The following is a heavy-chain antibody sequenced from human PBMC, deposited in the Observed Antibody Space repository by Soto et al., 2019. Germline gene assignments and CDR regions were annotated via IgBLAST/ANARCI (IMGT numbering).Heavy chain of an antibody. Sequence: EVQLVESGGGLVQPGGSLRLSCAASGFTFSSYWMHWVRQAPGKGLVWVSRINSDGSSTSYADSVKGRFTISRDNAKNTRYLQMNRLRVEDTAVDYGERDPLRHYDSGSDTFDYLGQGTLVTVSS. CDR2: INSDGSST. J-gene: IGHJ4*02. V-gene: IGHV3-74*01. CDR3: ERDPLRHYDSGSDTFDY. D-gene: IGHD5-12*01. CDR1: GFTFSSYW.